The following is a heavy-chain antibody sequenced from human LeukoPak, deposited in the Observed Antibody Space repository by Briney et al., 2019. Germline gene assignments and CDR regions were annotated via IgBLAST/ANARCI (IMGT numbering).Heavy chain of an antibody. CDR2: VHPDNGNT. Sequence: ASVKVSCKTSGYPFTKWEINWVRQAAGQGLEWLGWVHPDNGNTYYAQGFRGRVTMSRDTSTTTAYMELGGLRSNDTAVYFCATGPRNDPWGQGTLVTVPS. CDR1: GYPFTKWE. V-gene: IGHV1-8*01. J-gene: IGHJ5*02. D-gene: IGHD1-14*01. CDR3: ATGPRNDP.